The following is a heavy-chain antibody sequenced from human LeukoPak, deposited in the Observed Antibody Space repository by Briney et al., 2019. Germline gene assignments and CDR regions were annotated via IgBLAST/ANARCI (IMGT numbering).Heavy chain of an antibody. CDR3: AREPAYHYDSSGYCLDY. J-gene: IGHJ4*02. D-gene: IGHD3-22*01. V-gene: IGHV4-34*01. Sequence: SETLSLTCSVYGASLRDFYWNWIRQAPGKGLEWLGEIYHSGRTSHNPSLKSRVTMSLDTSTNQVSLKMTAVTAADTAVYYCAREPAYHYDSSGYCLDYWGQGSMVTVSS. CDR1: GASLRDFY. CDR2: IYHSGRT.